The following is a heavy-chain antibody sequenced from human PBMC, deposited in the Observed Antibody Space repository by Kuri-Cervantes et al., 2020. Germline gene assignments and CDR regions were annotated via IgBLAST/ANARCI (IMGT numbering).Heavy chain of an antibody. CDR3: ARDNRGYSSAWFDP. CDR2: IWYDGSNK. CDR1: GFTFRSHG. D-gene: IGHD6-25*01. Sequence: GGSLRLSCAASGFTFRSHGMYWVRQAPGKGLEWVAIIWYDGSNKYYADSVKGRFTISRDNSKNTLYLQMNSLRAEDTALYHCARDNRGYSSAWFDPWGQGTLVTVSS. J-gene: IGHJ5*02. V-gene: IGHV3-33*07.